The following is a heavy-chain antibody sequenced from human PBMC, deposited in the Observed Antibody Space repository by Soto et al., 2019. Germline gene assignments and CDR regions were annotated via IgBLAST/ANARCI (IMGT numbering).Heavy chain of an antibody. CDR2: ISSSGSVI. Sequence: EVQLVESGGGLVQPGESLRVSCAASGFTLSNYAMSWVRQAPGKGLEWLSYISSSGSVIYYADSVKGRFTVSRDYAKNSLFLQMNSLSDEDTAVYYCARDGAVAGKRYFYGMDVWGQGTKVTVSS. CDR1: GFTLSNYA. J-gene: IGHJ6*02. D-gene: IGHD6-19*01. V-gene: IGHV3-48*02. CDR3: ARDGAVAGKRYFYGMDV.